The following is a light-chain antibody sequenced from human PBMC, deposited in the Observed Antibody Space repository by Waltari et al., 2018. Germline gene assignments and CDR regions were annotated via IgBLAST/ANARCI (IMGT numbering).Light chain of an antibody. J-gene: IGKJ2*01. CDR2: GTS. V-gene: IGKV3-20*01. Sequence: EIMLTQSPGTLSLSPGERATLSCRASQSVSSSDLAWYQQKPGQAPRLLLYGTSSRATGIPDRFSGSGSGTDFTLHMISLEPEDFAVYYCEQYGSSPRYTFGQGTKLEIK. CDR3: EQYGSSPRYT. CDR1: QSVSSSD.